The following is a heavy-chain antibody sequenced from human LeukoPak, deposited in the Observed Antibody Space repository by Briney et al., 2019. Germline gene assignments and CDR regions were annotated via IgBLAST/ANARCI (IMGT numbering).Heavy chain of an antibody. V-gene: IGHV4-39*07. D-gene: IGHD2-2*01. CDR2: IYYSGST. CDR3: ARANPYCSSTSCYFDHYYYYYMDV. J-gene: IGHJ6*03. CDR1: GGSISSSSYY. Sequence: SETLSLTCTVSGGSISSSSYYWGWIRQPPGKGLEWIGSIYYSGSTYYNPSLKSRVTISVDTSKNQFSLKLSSVTAADTAVYYCARANPYCSSTSCYFDHYYYYYMDVWGKGTTVTVSS.